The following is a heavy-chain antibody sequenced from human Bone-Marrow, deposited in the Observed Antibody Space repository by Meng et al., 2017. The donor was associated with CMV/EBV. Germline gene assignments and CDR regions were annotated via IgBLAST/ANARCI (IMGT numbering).Heavy chain of an antibody. V-gene: IGHV4-38-2*02. J-gene: IGHJ4*02. D-gene: IGHD3-22*01. CDR3: ARVGGYYYDSSGLPAHFDY. CDR1: GYSISSGYY. Sequence: GSLRLSCTVSGYSISSGYYWGWIRQPPGKGLEWIGSIYHSGSTYYNPSLKSRVTISVDTSKNQFSLKLSSVTAADTAVYYCARVGGYYYDSSGLPAHFDYWGQGTLVTVS. CDR2: IYHSGST.